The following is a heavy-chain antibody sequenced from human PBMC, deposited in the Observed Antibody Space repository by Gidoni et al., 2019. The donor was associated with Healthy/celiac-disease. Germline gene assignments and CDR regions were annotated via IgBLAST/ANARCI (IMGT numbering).Heavy chain of an antibody. CDR1: GFSLSTSGMC. CDR2: IDWDDDK. CDR3: ARSRSDSSSWYYPDEKNPYYFDY. J-gene: IGHJ4*02. D-gene: IGHD6-13*01. Sequence: QVTLRESGPALVKPTQTLTLTCTFSGFSLSTSGMCVSWIRQPPGKALEWLARIDWDDDKYYSTSLKTRLTISKDTSKNQVVLTMTNMDPVDTATYYCARSRSDSSSWYYPDEKNPYYFDYWGQGTLVTVSS. V-gene: IGHV2-70*15.